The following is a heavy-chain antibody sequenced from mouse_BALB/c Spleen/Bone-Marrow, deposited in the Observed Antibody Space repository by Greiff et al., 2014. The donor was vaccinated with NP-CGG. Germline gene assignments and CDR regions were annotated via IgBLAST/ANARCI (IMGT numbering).Heavy chain of an antibody. CDR3: ARENYRYFYAMDY. V-gene: IGHV5-6-3*01. J-gene: IGHJ4*01. CDR2: INSNGGST. Sequence: DVKLVESGGGLVQPGGSLKLSCAASGFTFSNYGMSWARQTPDKRLELVATINSNGGSTYYPDSVKGRFTISRDNAKNTLYLQMSSLKSEHTAMYYCARENYRYFYAMDYWGQGTSVTVSS. CDR1: GFTFSNYG. D-gene: IGHD2-14*01.